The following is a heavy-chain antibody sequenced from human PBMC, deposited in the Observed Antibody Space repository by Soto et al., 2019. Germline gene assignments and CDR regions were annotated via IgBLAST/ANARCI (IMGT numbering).Heavy chain of an antibody. CDR1: GFTFDTYA. CDR3: AKDLYGDFDY. D-gene: IGHD4-17*01. Sequence: GGSLRLSCAASGFTFDTYAMTWVRQAPGKGLEWVSTISGSGGTTYYADSVKGRFTISRDNSKNTLYLQMNSLRAEDTAVYYCAKDLYGDFDYWGQGTLVTVSS. J-gene: IGHJ4*02. V-gene: IGHV3-23*01. CDR2: ISGSGGTT.